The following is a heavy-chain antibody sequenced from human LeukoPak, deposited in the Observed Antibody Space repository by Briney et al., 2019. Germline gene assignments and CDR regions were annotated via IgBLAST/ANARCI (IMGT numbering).Heavy chain of an antibody. V-gene: IGHV4-61*01. Sequence: SETLSLTCTVSGGSISSGSYYWSWIRQPPGKGLEWIGYIYYSGSTNYNPSLKSRVTISVDTSKNQFSLKLSSVTAADTAVYYCARAGRNFDYWGQGTLVTVSS. J-gene: IGHJ4*02. CDR3: ARAGRNFDY. CDR1: GGSISSGSYY. CDR2: IYYSGST.